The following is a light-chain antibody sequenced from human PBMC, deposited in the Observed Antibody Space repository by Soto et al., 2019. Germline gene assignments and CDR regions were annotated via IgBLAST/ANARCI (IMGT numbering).Light chain of an antibody. V-gene: IGKV1-27*01. Sequence: DIQMTQSPSSLSASVGDRVTITCRASQSISNYLAWYQQQPGKSPKFLIYAASTLQSGVPSRFSGSGSGTDFTLTISSLQPEDVATYYCQKYNSAPWTFGQGTKVEIK. J-gene: IGKJ1*01. CDR2: AAS. CDR3: QKYNSAPWT. CDR1: QSISNY.